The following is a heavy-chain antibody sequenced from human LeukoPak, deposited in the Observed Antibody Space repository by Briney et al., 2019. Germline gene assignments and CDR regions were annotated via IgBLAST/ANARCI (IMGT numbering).Heavy chain of an antibody. D-gene: IGHD3-22*01. CDR1: GGSISSYY. V-gene: IGHV4-59*08. Sequence: PSETLSLTCTVSGGSISSYYWSWIRQPPGKGLEWIGYIYYSGSTNYNPSLKSRVTISVDTSKNQFSLKLSSVTAADTAVYYRARQASYYYDSSGYYYKSEFDYWGQGTLVTVSS. CDR3: ARQASYYYDSSGYYYKSEFDY. CDR2: IYYSGST. J-gene: IGHJ4*02.